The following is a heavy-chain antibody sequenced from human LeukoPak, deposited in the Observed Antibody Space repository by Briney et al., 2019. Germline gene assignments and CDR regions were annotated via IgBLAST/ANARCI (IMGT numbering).Heavy chain of an antibody. Sequence: SETLSLTCAVYGGSFSDHYWNWIRQPPGKGLEWIGEINHRGSTNYNPSLKSRVTMSVDTSKNQFSLKLNSVTAADTAVYYCATRLPTDYWGQGTLVTVSP. CDR3: ATRLPTDY. CDR1: GGSFSDHY. CDR2: INHRGST. D-gene: IGHD4-11*01. J-gene: IGHJ4*02. V-gene: IGHV4-34*01.